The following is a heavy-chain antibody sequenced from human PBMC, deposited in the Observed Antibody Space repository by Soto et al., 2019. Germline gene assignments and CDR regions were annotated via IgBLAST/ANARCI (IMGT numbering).Heavy chain of an antibody. J-gene: IGHJ6*02. D-gene: IGHD5-18*01. CDR2: ISGSGGST. CDR3: AKDVDTAGYYYGMDV. CDR1: GFTFSTYA. Sequence: GGSLRLSCAASGFTFSTYAMSWVRQAPGKGLERVSAISGSGGSTYYADSVKGRFTISRDNSKNTLYLQMNSLRAEVTALYYCAKDVDTAGYYYGMDVWGQGTTVTVSS. V-gene: IGHV3-23*01.